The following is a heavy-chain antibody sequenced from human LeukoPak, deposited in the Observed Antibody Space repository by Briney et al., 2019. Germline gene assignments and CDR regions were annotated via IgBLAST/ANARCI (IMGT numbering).Heavy chain of an antibody. CDR1: GGTFSSYA. Sequence: SVKVSCKASGGTFSSYAISWVRQAPGQGLEWKGGIIPIFGTANYAQKFQGRVTITADESTSTAYMELSSLRSEDTAVYYCAKYCSSTSCRDAFDIWGQGTMVTVSS. CDR3: AKYCSSTSCRDAFDI. CDR2: IIPIFGTA. J-gene: IGHJ3*02. D-gene: IGHD2-2*01. V-gene: IGHV1-69*13.